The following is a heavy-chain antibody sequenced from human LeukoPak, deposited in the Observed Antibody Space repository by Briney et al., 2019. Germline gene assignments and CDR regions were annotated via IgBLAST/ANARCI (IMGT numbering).Heavy chain of an antibody. D-gene: IGHD3-22*01. V-gene: IGHV3-48*03. CDR2: ISSNGSSI. CDR1: GFSFSSYE. CDR3: ARDAEVGYFDSSNFYDY. J-gene: IGHJ4*02. Sequence: GGSLRLSCAASGFSFSSYEMNWVRQAPGKGLEWVSYISSNGSSINYADSVKGRFTISRDNAKNSLYLQMNSLRAEDTAVYYCARDAEVGYFDSSNFYDYWGQGTLVTVSS.